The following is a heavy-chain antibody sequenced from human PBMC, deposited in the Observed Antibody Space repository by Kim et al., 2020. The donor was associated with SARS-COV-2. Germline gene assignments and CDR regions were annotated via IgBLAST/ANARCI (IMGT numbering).Heavy chain of an antibody. D-gene: IGHD2-21*01. V-gene: IGHV3-74*01. CDR1: GFTFSSYW. CDR2: INSDGSST. J-gene: IGHJ6*02. CDR3: ARASLGEYYGMDV. Sequence: GGSLRLSCAASGFTFSSYWMHWVRQAPGKGLVWVSRINSDGSSTSYADSVKGRFTISRDNAKNTLYLQMNSLRAEDTAVYYCARASLGEYYGMDVWRQGTTVTVSS.